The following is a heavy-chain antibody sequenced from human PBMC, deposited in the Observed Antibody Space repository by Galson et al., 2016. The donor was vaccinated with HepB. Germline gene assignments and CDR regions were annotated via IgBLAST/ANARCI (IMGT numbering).Heavy chain of an antibody. Sequence: SLRLSCAASGFTFSSYGMNWVRQAPGKGLEWVAVISYDGSKKYYADSAKGRFTISRDNSKNTLYLQMNSLKTEDTAVYFCARDPRAYSYGDHYFDYWGQGTLVTVPS. CDR2: ISYDGSKK. J-gene: IGHJ4*02. CDR1: GFTFSSYG. D-gene: IGHD5-18*01. V-gene: IGHV3-30*03. CDR3: ARDPRAYSYGDHYFDY.